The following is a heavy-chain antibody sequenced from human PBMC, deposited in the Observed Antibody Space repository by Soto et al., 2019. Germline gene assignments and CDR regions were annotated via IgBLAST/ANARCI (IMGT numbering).Heavy chain of an antibody. D-gene: IGHD3-22*01. CDR2: FCYTGST. J-gene: IGHJ4*02. CDR1: GGSISGRC. CDR3: AKSHYDSSGYYIIVH. V-gene: IGHV4-59*01. Sequence: PSETLSLTCTVSGGSISGRCWSWVRQSPGKGLEWIGYFCYTGSTNYNPSLKSRVTISVDRSKTQCSLKLTSVTAADTAVYYCAKSHYDSSGYYIIVHGGQGTLVTVSS.